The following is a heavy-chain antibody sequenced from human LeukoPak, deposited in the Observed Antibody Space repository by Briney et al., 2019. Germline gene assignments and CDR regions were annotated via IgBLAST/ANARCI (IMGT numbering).Heavy chain of an antibody. D-gene: IGHD2-15*01. V-gene: IGHV3-23*01. Sequence: GGSLTLSCAASGFTFSSYAICWVRQAPGEGLEWVSAISGSGGSTYYADSVKGRCTISRDNSNNTLFSLMHSLIAEAAAAYYCSKDPADIVVAEAPEKEGDYWGQGNLVTVSS. J-gene: IGHJ4*02. CDR2: ISGSGGST. CDR3: SKDPADIVVAEAPEKEGDY. CDR1: GFTFSSYA.